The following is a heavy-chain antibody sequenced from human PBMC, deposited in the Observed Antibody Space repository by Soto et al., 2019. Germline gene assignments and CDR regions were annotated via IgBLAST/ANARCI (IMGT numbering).Heavy chain of an antibody. V-gene: IGHV3-23*01. CDR3: TKDRGVRMWLHGDALDM. J-gene: IGHJ3*02. CDR1: GFTFSNFA. Sequence: PGGSLRLSCEASGFTFSNFAMNWFRQAPGMGLEWVSVIRGNGDGTYYAASVEGRFTISRDYSKNKVYLQMNSLRADDTAIYYCTKDRGVRMWLHGDALDMWGEGTVVTVSS. CDR2: IRGNGDGT. D-gene: IGHD5-12*01.